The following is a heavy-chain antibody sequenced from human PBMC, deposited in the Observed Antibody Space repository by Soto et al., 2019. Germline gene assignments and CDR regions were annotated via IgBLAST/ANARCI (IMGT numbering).Heavy chain of an antibody. V-gene: IGHV3-15*01. Sequence: GGSLRLSCAASGFTFSNAWMSWVRQAPGKGLEWVGRIKSKTDGGTTDYAAPVKGRFTISRDDSKNTLYLQMNSLKTEDTAVYYCTTLTYDFWSGYRYYFDYWGQGTLVTVSS. D-gene: IGHD3-3*01. CDR3: TTLTYDFWSGYRYYFDY. CDR1: GFTFSNAW. CDR2: IKSKTDGGTT. J-gene: IGHJ4*02.